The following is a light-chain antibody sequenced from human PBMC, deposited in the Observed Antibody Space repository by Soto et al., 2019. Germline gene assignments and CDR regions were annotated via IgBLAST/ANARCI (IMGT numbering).Light chain of an antibody. J-gene: IGKJ4*02. CDR3: QQYKSFSCT. V-gene: IGKV1-5*01. CDR1: QSVNIW. CDR2: DAS. Sequence: DIQMTQSPSTVSASIGDRVTLTCRASQSVNIWMAWYQQRSGKAPQVLISDASTLESGVPPWFRGRGSEAEFNLTISRLHPEYFGTYYWQQYKSFSCTFGEGTKVDIK.